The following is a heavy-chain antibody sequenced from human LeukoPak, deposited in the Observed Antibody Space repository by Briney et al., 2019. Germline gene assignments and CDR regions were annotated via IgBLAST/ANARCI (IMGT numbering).Heavy chain of an antibody. J-gene: IGHJ4*02. D-gene: IGHD3-3*01. Sequence: ETLSLTCSVSGGSISSSNYYWGWIRQPPGKGLEWIGTVYYSGSTYYSPPLTSRVTISVDTSKNQFSLKLCSVTAADTAVYYCAREGGQYYDFWSGVADWGQGTLVTVSS. CDR3: AREGGQYYDFWSGVAD. CDR1: GGSISSSNYY. CDR2: VYYSGST. V-gene: IGHV4-39*07.